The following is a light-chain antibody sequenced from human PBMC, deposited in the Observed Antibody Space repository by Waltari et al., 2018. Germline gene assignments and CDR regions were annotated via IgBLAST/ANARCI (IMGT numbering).Light chain of an antibody. CDR1: SGDVGGYNY. J-gene: IGLJ1*01. CDR2: YVS. V-gene: IGLV2-14*03. Sequence: HSALTQPASLSGSPEPSITVSGTGTSGDVGGYNYVHWYQQHPGKAPKLMIYYVSTRPSGVSNRFSGSKSGNTASLTISGLQAEDEAEYYCSSYTSSSTYVFGTGTKVTVL. CDR3: SSYTSSSTYV.